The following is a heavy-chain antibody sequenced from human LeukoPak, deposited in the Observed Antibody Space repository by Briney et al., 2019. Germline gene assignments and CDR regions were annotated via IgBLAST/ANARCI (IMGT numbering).Heavy chain of an antibody. D-gene: IGHD3-16*01. CDR2: ISAYNGNT. V-gene: IGHV1-18*01. Sequence: ASVKVSCKASGYTFTSYGISWVRQARGQGLEWMGWISAYNGNTNYAQKLQGRVTMTTDTSTSTAYMELRSLRSDDTAVYYCARLLRELTSFDYWGQGTLVTVSS. J-gene: IGHJ4*02. CDR3: ARLLRELTSFDY. CDR1: GYTFTSYG.